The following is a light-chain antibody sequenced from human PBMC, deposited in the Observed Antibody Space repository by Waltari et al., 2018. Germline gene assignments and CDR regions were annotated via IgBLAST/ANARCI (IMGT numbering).Light chain of an antibody. CDR1: QSVRSN. CDR2: DGS. Sequence: EIVMTQSPATLSVSPGERVTLPCRASQSVRSNLAWYQQKPGQGPRLLIYDGSTRATGIPARFSGSGSGTDFTLTISSLQSEDFAIYYCHQYNYWPPAYTFGQGTKLEIK. J-gene: IGKJ2*01. CDR3: HQYNYWPPAYT. V-gene: IGKV3-15*01.